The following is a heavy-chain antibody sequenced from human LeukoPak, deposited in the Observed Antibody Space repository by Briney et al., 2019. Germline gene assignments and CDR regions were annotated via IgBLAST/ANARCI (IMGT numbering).Heavy chain of an antibody. CDR2: IKSKTDGGTT. Sequence: GGSLRLSCAASGFTFSNAWMSWVRQAPGKGLEWVGRIKSKTDGGTTDYAAPVKGRFTISRDDSKNTLYLQMNSLKTEDTAVYYCTSIGAAADYYYYYYYVDVWGKGTTVTVSS. CDR1: GFTFSNAW. J-gene: IGHJ6*03. V-gene: IGHV3-15*01. D-gene: IGHD6-13*01. CDR3: TSIGAAADYYYYYYYVDV.